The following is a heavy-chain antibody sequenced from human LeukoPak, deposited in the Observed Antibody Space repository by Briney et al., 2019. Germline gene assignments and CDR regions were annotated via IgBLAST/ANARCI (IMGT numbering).Heavy chain of an antibody. V-gene: IGHV4-59*01. CDR1: GRPIRKEC. D-gene: IGHD4-11*01. Sequence: SETLSLTCTGDGRPIRKECRSWCRQPPEKKLEWIGYIYYSGSTNYNPSLKSRVTISVDTSKNQFSLKLSSVTAADTAVYYCARDRQGLLDYWGQGTLVTVSS. CDR2: IYYSGST. J-gene: IGHJ4*02. CDR3: ARDRQGLLDY.